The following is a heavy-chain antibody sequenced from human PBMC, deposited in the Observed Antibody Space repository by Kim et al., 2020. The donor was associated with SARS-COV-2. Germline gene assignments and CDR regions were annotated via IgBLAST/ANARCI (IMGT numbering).Heavy chain of an antibody. Sequence: WGSLILSCAASGFTFSTYGMHWVRQAPVKGLELVAVIWYDGSNKYYADSVKGRFTISRDNSKNTLYLQMNSLRADDTAVYYCSSEVIASAHVRDYWGHGT. D-gene: IGHD6-13*01. CDR2: IWYDGSNK. V-gene: IGHV3-33*01. CDR3: SSEVIASAHVRDY. CDR1: GFTFSTYG. J-gene: IGHJ4*01.